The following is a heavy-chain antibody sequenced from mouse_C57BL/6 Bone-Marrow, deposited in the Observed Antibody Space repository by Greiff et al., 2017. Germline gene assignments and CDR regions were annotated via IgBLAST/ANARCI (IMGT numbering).Heavy chain of an antibody. Sequence: VQLQQSGAELVRPGTSVKVSCKASGYAFTNYLIEWVKQRPGQGLEWIGVINPGSGGTNYNEKFKGKATLTADKSSSTAYVQLSSLTSEDSAVYFCARGWLPILCDAMDYWGQGTSVTVSS. D-gene: IGHD2-2*01. CDR2: INPGSGGT. CDR3: ARGWLPILCDAMDY. CDR1: GYAFTNYL. J-gene: IGHJ4*01. V-gene: IGHV1-54*01.